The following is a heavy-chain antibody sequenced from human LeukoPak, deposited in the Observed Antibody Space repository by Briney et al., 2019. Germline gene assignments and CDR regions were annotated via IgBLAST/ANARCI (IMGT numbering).Heavy chain of an antibody. CDR1: GFTFSSYV. J-gene: IGHJ4*02. Sequence: WGSLRPSCAASGFTFSSYVMHWVRQAPGKGLEWVAVISYDGSNKSYADSVKGRFTISRDNSKNTLYLQMNSLRAEDTAVYYCAKVPPPDYEEPNDYWGQGTLVTASS. CDR2: ISYDGSNK. CDR3: AKVPPPDYEEPNDY. D-gene: IGHD4-17*01. V-gene: IGHV3-30*18.